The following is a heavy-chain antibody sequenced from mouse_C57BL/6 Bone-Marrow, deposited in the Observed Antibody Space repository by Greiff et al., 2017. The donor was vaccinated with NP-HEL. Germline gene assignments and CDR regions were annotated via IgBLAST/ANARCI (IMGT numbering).Heavy chain of an antibody. V-gene: IGHV1-19*01. Sequence: VQLQQSGPVLVKPGASVKMSCKASGYTFTDYYMNWVKQSHGKSLEWIGVINPYNGGTSYNQKFKGKATLTVDKSSSTAYMELNSLTSEDSAVYYCARRSGSSLDYWGQGTTLTVSS. D-gene: IGHD1-1*01. CDR1: GYTFTDYY. J-gene: IGHJ2*01. CDR3: ARRSGSSLDY. CDR2: INPYNGGT.